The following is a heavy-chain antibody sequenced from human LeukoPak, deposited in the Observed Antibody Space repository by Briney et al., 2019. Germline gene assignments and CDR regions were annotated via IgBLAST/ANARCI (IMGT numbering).Heavy chain of an antibody. CDR3: AKDWAPGQGYYYYYMDV. CDR2: ISGSGGST. CDR1: GFIFSSYA. Sequence: GGSLRLSCAASGFIFSSYAMSWVRQAPGKGLEWVSTISGSGGSTYYADSVKGRFTISRDNSKSTLYLQMNSLRAEDTAVYYCAKDWAPGQGYYYYYMDVWGKGTAVTVSS. D-gene: IGHD3-16*01. V-gene: IGHV3-23*01. J-gene: IGHJ6*03.